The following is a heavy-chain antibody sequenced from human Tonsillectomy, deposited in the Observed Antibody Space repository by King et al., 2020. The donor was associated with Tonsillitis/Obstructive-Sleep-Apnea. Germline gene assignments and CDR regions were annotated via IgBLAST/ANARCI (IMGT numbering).Heavy chain of an antibody. V-gene: IGHV3-64*01. CDR1: GFTFSSYA. D-gene: IGHD4-17*01. J-gene: IGHJ4*02. CDR3: ARDNGDSRGPFDY. CDR2: ISSNGGST. Sequence: VQLVESGGGLVQPGGSLRLSCAASGFTFSSYAMHWVRQAPGKGLEYVSAISSNGGSTYYANSVKGRFTISRDNSKHTLYLQMGSLRAEDMAVYYCARDNGDSRGPFDYWGQGTLVTVSS.